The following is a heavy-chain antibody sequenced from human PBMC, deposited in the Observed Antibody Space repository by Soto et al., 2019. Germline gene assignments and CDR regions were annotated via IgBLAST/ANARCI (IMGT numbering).Heavy chain of an antibody. CDR2: IHTDGNT. Sequence: GGSLRLSCAASGFTVSATHMSWVRQAPGEGLEWVSLIHTDGNTYYADSVKGRFTISRDNSKNTLSLQMNSLRVEDTAVYYCARDLQMSPFAIWGQGTMVTVSS. CDR3: ARDLQMSPFAI. CDR1: GFTVSATH. V-gene: IGHV3-66*01. J-gene: IGHJ3*02.